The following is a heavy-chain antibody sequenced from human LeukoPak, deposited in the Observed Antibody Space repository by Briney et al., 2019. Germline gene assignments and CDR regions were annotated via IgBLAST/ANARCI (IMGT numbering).Heavy chain of an antibody. D-gene: IGHD3-22*01. Sequence: KTSETLSLTCTVSGGSISTSNYYWGWIRQPPGKGLEWIGNIFYSGSTNYNPSLKSRVTISVDTSKNQFSLKLSSVTAADTAVYYCARLLSRRPYYYDSSVSHYMDVWGKGTTVTISS. J-gene: IGHJ6*03. CDR2: IFYSGST. CDR3: ARLLSRRPYYYDSSVSHYMDV. V-gene: IGHV4-39*07. CDR1: GGSISTSNYY.